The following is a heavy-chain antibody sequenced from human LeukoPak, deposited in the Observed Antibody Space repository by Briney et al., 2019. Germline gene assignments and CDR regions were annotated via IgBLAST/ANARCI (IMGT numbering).Heavy chain of an antibody. CDR3: ARVMGATKLRRDNWFDP. Sequence: GGSLRLSCAVSGFTFSSYGMHWVRQAPGKGLEWVAVIWYDGSNKYYADSVKGRFTISRDNSKNTLYLQMNSLRAEDTAVYYCARVMGATKLRRDNWFDPWGQGTLVTVSS. CDR1: GFTFSSYG. D-gene: IGHD1-26*01. V-gene: IGHV3-33*01. CDR2: IWYDGSNK. J-gene: IGHJ5*02.